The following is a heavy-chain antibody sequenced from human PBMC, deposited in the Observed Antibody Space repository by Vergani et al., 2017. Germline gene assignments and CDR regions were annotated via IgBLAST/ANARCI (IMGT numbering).Heavy chain of an antibody. Sequence: EVQLVESGGGLVQPGRSLRLSCAASGFTFDDYAMHWVRQAPGKGLEWVSGISWNSGSIGYADSVKGRFTISRDNAKNSLYLQMNSLRAEDTALYYCAKDIGVGATGEGFDYWGQGTLVTVSS. CDR1: GFTFDDYA. D-gene: IGHD1-26*01. J-gene: IGHJ4*02. CDR3: AKDIGVGATGEGFDY. V-gene: IGHV3-9*01. CDR2: ISWNSGSI.